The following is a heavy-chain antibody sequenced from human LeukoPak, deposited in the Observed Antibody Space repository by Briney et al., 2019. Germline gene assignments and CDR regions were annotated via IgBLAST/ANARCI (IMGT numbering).Heavy chain of an antibody. Sequence: ASVKVSCEASGYTFTSYYMHWVRQAPGQGLEWMGIINPSGGSTSYAQKFQGRVTMTRDTSTSTVYMELSSLRSEDTAVYYCARVGYCSGGSCYYLVYWGQGTLVTVSS. CDR2: INPSGGST. CDR1: GYTFTSYY. J-gene: IGHJ4*02. CDR3: ARVGYCSGGSCYYLVY. D-gene: IGHD2-15*01. V-gene: IGHV1-46*01.